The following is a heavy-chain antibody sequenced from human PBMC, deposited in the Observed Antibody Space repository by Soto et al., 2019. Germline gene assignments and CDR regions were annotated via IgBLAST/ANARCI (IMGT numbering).Heavy chain of an antibody. V-gene: IGHV1-46*01. Sequence: QVQLVQSGAEEKKPGASVKVSCKASGYTFTSYYMHWVRQAPGQGLEWMGIINPSGGSTRYEQKFQGRVTMTRDTSTSTVYMELSSLRSEDTAVYYCARSAVVVVAANAEYFQHWGQGTLVTVSS. CDR2: INPSGGST. CDR1: GYTFTSYY. CDR3: ARSAVVVVAANAEYFQH. D-gene: IGHD2-15*01. J-gene: IGHJ1*01.